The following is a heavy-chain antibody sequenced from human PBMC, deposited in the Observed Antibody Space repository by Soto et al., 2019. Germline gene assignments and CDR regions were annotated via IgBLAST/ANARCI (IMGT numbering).Heavy chain of an antibody. CDR1: GYTFTSYA. V-gene: IGHV1-3*01. D-gene: IGHD3-16*01. CDR3: GRGGARVCFFYPDNYYYYFMDF. Sequence: GASVKVSCKASGYTFTSYAMHWVRQAPGQRIEWMGWINAGNGNTKYSQKFQGRVTITRDTSASTAYMELSSLRSEDTAVYYCGRGGARVCFFYPDNYYYYFMDFWGKGPTVPVSS. CDR2: INAGNGNT. J-gene: IGHJ6*03.